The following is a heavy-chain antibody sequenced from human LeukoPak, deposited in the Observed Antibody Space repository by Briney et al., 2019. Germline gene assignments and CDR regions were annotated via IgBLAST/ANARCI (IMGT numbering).Heavy chain of an antibody. CDR1: GFTFSSYA. CDR3: ARTAVAGLSYYYYYGMDV. Sequence: GGSLRLSCVASGFTFSSYAMSWVRQAPGKGLEWVSAISGSGDGTFYADFVKGRFTISRDNSKNTPYLQMNSLRAEDTAVYYCARTAVAGLSYYYYYGMDVWGQGTTVTVSS. CDR2: ISGSGDGT. J-gene: IGHJ6*02. D-gene: IGHD6-19*01. V-gene: IGHV3-23*01.